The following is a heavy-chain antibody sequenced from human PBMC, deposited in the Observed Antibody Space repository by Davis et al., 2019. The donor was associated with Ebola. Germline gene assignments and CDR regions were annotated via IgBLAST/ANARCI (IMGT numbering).Heavy chain of an antibody. V-gene: IGHV3-20*04. J-gene: IGHJ6*02. Sequence: GESLKISCAASGFTFSSYWMHWVRQAPGKGLEWVSGINWNGGSTGYADSVKGRFTISRDNAKNSLYLQMNSLRAEDTAVYYCARDDSSGYYRPYYYYGMDVWGQGTTVTVSS. CDR2: INWNGGST. CDR1: GFTFSSYW. CDR3: ARDDSSGYYRPYYYYGMDV. D-gene: IGHD3-22*01.